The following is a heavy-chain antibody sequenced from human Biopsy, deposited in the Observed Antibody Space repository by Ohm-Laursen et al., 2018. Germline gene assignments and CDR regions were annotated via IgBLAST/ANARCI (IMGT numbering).Heavy chain of an antibody. V-gene: IGHV4-59*08. J-gene: IGHJ3*02. Sequence: GTLSLTWTVSGGSISGSSWSWIRQAPGKGLEWIGYISYSRDTNYNPSLKSRITISVDTSKNQFSLKLTPVTAADTAVYYCAKHGSGWTGDDAFHIWGQGTMVTVSS. CDR1: GGSISGSS. D-gene: IGHD6-19*01. CDR2: ISYSRDT. CDR3: AKHGSGWTGDDAFHI.